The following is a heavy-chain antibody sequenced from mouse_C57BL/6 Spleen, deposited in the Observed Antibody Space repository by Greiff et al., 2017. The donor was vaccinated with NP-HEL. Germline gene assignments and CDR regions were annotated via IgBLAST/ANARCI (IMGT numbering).Heavy chain of an antibody. CDR3: ARDSHWYCDV. D-gene: IGHD6-1*01. J-gene: IGHJ1*03. CDR2: IYPGDGDT. CDR1: GYAFSSSW. V-gene: IGHV1-82*01. Sequence: QVQLKQSGPELVKPGASVKISCKASGYAFSSSWMNWVKPRPGKGLEWIGRIYPGDGDTNYNGKFKGKATLTADKYSSTAYMELSSLTSEDSAVYFCARDSHWYCDVWGTGTTVTVSS.